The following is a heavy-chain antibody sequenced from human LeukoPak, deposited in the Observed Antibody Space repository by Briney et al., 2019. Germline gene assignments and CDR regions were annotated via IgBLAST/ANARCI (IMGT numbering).Heavy chain of an antibody. CDR3: ARQVVQGYSSDY. Sequence: GESLKISCQGSGYDFTIYWIAWVRQMPGKGLEWMGVIYPGDSDTRYSPSFECQVTISVDKSINTAVLQWGSLKASDTAMYYCARQVVQGYSSDYWGQGTLVTVSS. V-gene: IGHV5-51*01. CDR2: IYPGDSDT. J-gene: IGHJ4*02. D-gene: IGHD3-10*01. CDR1: GYDFTIYW.